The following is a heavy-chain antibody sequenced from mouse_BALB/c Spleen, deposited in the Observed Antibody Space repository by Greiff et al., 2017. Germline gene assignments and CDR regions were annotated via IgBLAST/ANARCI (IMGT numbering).Heavy chain of an antibody. CDR3: ARAYSYAMDY. J-gene: IGHJ4*01. Sequence: VKLQESGPGLVAPSQSLSITCTVSGFSLTSYGVHWVRQPPGKGLEWLGVIWAGGSTNYNSALMSRLSISKDNSKSQVFLKMNSLQTDDTAMYYCARAYSYAMDYWGQGTSVTVSS. D-gene: IGHD2-10*01. CDR2: IWAGGST. CDR1: GFSLTSYG. V-gene: IGHV2-9*02.